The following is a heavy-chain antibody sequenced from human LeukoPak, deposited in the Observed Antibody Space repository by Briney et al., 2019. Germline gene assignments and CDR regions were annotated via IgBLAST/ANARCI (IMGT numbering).Heavy chain of an antibody. D-gene: IGHD3-3*01. J-gene: IGHJ5*02. Sequence: ASETLSLTRTVSGGSISSGGYYWSWIRQHPGKGLEWIGYIYYSGSTYYNPSLKSRVTISVDTSKNQFSLKLSSVTAADTAVYYCARAGVWDFWSGYYPAVRWFDPWGQGTLVTVSS. CDR3: ARAGVWDFWSGYYPAVRWFDP. V-gene: IGHV4-31*03. CDR2: IYYSGST. CDR1: GGSISSGGYY.